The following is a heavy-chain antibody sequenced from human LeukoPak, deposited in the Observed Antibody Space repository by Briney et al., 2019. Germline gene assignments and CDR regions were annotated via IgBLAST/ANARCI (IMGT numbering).Heavy chain of an antibody. V-gene: IGHV3-30-3*01. Sequence: GGPLRLSCAASGFTFSSYAMHWVRQAPGKGLEWVAVISYDGSNKYYADSVKGRFTISRDNSKNTLYLQMNSLRAEDTAVYYCARDQNFQHWGQGTLVTVSS. J-gene: IGHJ1*01. CDR2: ISYDGSNK. CDR1: GFTFSSYA. CDR3: ARDQNFQH.